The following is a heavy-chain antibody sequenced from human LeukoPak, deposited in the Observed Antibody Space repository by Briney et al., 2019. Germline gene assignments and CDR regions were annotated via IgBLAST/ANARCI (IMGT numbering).Heavy chain of an antibody. CDR3: ARGLRYSSGWYYFDY. CDR2: IYSGGSP. V-gene: IGHV3-66*01. Sequence: GGSLRLSCAASGFTVSINYMSWVRQAPGKGLEWVSVIYSGGSPYYADSVRGRFTIPRDNSKNTLYLQMNSLRAEDTAVYYCARGLRYSSGWYYFDYWGQGALVTVSS. J-gene: IGHJ4*02. D-gene: IGHD6-19*01. CDR1: GFTVSINY.